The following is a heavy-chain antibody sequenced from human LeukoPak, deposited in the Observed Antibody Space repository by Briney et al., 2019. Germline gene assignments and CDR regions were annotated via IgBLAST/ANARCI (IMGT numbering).Heavy chain of an antibody. D-gene: IGHD2-15*01. CDR1: GYTFTGYY. CDR3: ARALGYCSGGSCHT. Sequence: ASVKVSCKASGYTFTGYYMHRVRQAPGQGLEWMGWINPNSGGTNYAQKFQGRVTMTRDTSISTAYMELSRLRSDDTAVYYCARALGYCSGGSCHTWGQGTLVTISS. V-gene: IGHV1-2*02. CDR2: INPNSGGT. J-gene: IGHJ4*02.